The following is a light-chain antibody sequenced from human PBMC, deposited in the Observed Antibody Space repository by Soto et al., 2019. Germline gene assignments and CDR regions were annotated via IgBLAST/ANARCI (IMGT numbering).Light chain of an antibody. CDR3: QQSNNWPPT. CDR2: GVS. V-gene: IGKV3-15*01. CDR1: QSVSSK. J-gene: IGKJ2*01. Sequence: EIVMTQSPATLSVSPGERATLSCRASQSVSSKLAWFQQKPGQAPSLLIYGVSTRASGVPVRFSGSGSGTEFTLTVNSLQSEDFAVYYCQQSNNWPPTFGQGTKVDIK.